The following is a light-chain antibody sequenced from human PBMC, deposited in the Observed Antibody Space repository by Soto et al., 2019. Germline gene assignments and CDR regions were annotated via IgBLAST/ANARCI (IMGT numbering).Light chain of an antibody. Sequence: DIQMTQSPSSLSASVGYRFTITCRASQVISTYLNWYHQKPWKAPKLLIYAASSLQSGVPSRFSGSGSETDFTLTISSLQPEDFATYSCQQTYSTTWTFGQGTTVDIK. V-gene: IGKV1-39*01. J-gene: IGKJ1*01. CDR3: QQTYSTTWT. CDR1: QVISTY. CDR2: AAS.